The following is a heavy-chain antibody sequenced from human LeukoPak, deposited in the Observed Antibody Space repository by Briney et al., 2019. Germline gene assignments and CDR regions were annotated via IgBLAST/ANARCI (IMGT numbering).Heavy chain of an antibody. V-gene: IGHV3-64*04. CDR3: AKDQIGVVGGGAFDI. D-gene: IGHD2-21*01. J-gene: IGHJ3*02. Sequence: GGSLRLSCAAPGFTFSSYAMHWVRQAPGKGLEYVSAISSNGGSTYYADSVKGRFTISRDNSKNTLYLQMNSLRADDTAVYYCAKDQIGVVGGGAFDIWGQGTMVTVSS. CDR2: ISSNGGST. CDR1: GFTFSSYA.